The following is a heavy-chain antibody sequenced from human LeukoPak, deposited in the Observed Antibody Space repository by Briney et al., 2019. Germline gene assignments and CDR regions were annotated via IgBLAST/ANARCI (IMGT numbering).Heavy chain of an antibody. CDR3: ARDRDSSSWYGPRGYYYYMDV. D-gene: IGHD6-13*01. CDR2: IIPIFGTA. CDR1: GYTFTSYG. Sequence: VASVTVSCTASGYTFTSYGISWVRQAPGQGLEWMGGIIPIFGTANYAQKFQGRVTITADESTSTAYMELSSLRSEDTAVYYCARDRDSSSWYGPRGYYYYMDVWGKGTTVTVSS. J-gene: IGHJ6*03. V-gene: IGHV1-69*13.